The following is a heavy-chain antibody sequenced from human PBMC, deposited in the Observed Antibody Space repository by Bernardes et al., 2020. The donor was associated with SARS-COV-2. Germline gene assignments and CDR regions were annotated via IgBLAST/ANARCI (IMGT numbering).Heavy chain of an antibody. CDR2: TYYNGDT. J-gene: IGHJ4*02. CDR3: ARAFGYHPSYHFDF. V-gene: IGHV4-61*01. CDR1: GGSVTSGSYY. D-gene: IGHD3-10*01. Sequence: SDTLYLTCTVYGGSVTSGSYYWSWLRQPPGKGLEWIGYTYYNGDTKYNSSLRSRVSISLDASKNQISLKLRSVTAADTAMYYCARAFGYHPSYHFDFWGQGARVTVSS.